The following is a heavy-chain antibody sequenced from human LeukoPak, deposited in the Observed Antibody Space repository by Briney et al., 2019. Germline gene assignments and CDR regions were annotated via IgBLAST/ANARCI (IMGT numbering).Heavy chain of an antibody. J-gene: IGHJ4*02. CDR1: GFTFSSYW. CDR3: ARDVGYFRFDY. D-gene: IGHD5-18*01. Sequence: PGGSLRLSCTASGFTFSSYWMHWVRQAPGKGLEWVANIKEDGSDKYYVDSVKGRFTISRDNAKNSLYLQMNNLRAEDTAVYYCARDVGYFRFDYWGQGTLVTVSS. V-gene: IGHV3-7*01. CDR2: IKEDGSDK.